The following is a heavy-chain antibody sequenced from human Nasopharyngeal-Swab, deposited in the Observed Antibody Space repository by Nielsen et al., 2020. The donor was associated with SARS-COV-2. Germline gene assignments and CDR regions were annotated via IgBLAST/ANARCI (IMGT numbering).Heavy chain of an antibody. Sequence: ASVKVSCKASGYTFTSHGISWVRQAPGQGLEWMGWISAYNGNTNYAQKLQGRVTMTTDTSTSAAYMELRSLRSDDTAVYYCAREIITMVRDVYGMDVWGQGTTVTVSS. CDR1: GYTFTSHG. J-gene: IGHJ6*02. D-gene: IGHD3-10*01. V-gene: IGHV1-18*01. CDR3: AREIITMVRDVYGMDV. CDR2: ISAYNGNT.